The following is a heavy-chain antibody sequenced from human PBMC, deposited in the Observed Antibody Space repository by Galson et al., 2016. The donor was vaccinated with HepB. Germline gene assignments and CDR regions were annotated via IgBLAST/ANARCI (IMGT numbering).Heavy chain of an antibody. J-gene: IGHJ3*02. D-gene: IGHD6-13*01. CDR2: IYSGGST. Sequence: SLRLSCAASGFTVSSNYMSWVRQAPGKGLEWVSVIYSGGSTYYADSVKGRFTISRDNSKNTLYLQMNSLRAEDTAVYYCARDRSSSSWYLGAFDIWGQGTMVTVSS. V-gene: IGHV3-66*02. CDR1: GFTVSSNY. CDR3: ARDRSSSSWYLGAFDI.